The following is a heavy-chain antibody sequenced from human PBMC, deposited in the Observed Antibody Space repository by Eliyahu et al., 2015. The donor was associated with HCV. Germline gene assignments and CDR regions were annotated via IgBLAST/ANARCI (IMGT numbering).Heavy chain of an antibody. CDR2: ISAYNGYS. CDR1: GYTLTNYG. V-gene: IGHV1-18*01. J-gene: IGHJ6*02. CDR3: ARDRTGGGMDV. Sequence: QVQLVQSGPEVREPGASVKVSCEASGYTLTNYGISWVRQAPGQGLEWMGWISAYNGYSNYPQKVQGRVTMTTDTSTSTVHMELRGLTSDDTAVYYCARDRTGGGMDVWGQGTTVTVSS. D-gene: IGHD3-10*01.